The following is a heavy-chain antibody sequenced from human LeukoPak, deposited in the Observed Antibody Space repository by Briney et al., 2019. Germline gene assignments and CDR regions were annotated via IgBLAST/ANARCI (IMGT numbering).Heavy chain of an antibody. CDR1: GYTFTHYA. V-gene: IGHV1-3*01. Sequence: GASVKVSCKASGYTFTHYALHWVRQAPGQGLEWMGWINVGNGNTKYSEKFQGRITITSDASASTAYMELSSLRSEDTAVYYCARIFAVAGGKNWFDPWGQGTLVTVS. J-gene: IGHJ5*02. D-gene: IGHD2-15*01. CDR2: INVGNGNT. CDR3: ARIFAVAGGKNWFDP.